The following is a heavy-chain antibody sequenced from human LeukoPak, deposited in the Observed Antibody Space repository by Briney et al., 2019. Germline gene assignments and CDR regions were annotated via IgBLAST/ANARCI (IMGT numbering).Heavy chain of an antibody. J-gene: IGHJ4*02. Sequence: PGGSLRLSCPASGFTFSSYEMNWARQAPGKGLEWVSYISSSGSTIYYADSVKGRFTISRDNANNSLYLQMNSLRAEDTAVYYCARDVVEQQLDLDYWGQGTLVTVFS. D-gene: IGHD6-13*01. CDR3: ARDVVEQQLDLDY. CDR1: GFTFSSYE. CDR2: ISSSGSTI. V-gene: IGHV3-48*03.